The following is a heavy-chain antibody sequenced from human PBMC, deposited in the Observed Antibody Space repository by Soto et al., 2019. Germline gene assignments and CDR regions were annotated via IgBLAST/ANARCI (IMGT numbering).Heavy chain of an antibody. CDR2: IHHSGTA. D-gene: IGHD6-13*01. J-gene: IGHJ4*02. CDR3: ARIPAAGYVDD. Sequence: PSETLSLTCAVSGGSISSSNWWSWVRQPPGKGLDWIGEIHHSGTANYNPSLKSRVSISVAISKNQLSLEVSSLTAADTAVYYCARIPAAGYVDDWGQGTLVTVSS. CDR1: GGSISSSNW. V-gene: IGHV4-4*02.